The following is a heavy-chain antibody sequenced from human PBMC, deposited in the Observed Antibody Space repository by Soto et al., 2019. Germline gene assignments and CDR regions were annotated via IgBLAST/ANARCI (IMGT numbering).Heavy chain of an antibody. J-gene: IGHJ4*02. CDR1: GFTFSSYA. CDR2: ISGSGGST. CDR3: AKAFLEWFRPPFFDY. V-gene: IGHV3-23*01. D-gene: IGHD3-3*02. Sequence: GGSLRLSCAASGFTFSSYAMSGVRQAPGKGLEWVSAISGSGGSTYYADSVKGRFTISRDNSKNTLYLQMNSLRAEDTAVYYCAKAFLEWFRPPFFDYWGQGTLVTVSS.